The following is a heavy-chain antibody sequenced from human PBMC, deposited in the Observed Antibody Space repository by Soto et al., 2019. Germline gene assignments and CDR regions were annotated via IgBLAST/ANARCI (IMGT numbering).Heavy chain of an antibody. CDR3: AKELQYYVFWSGSEKTVRYYYYGMDV. V-gene: IGHV3-23*01. CDR2: ISGSGGST. D-gene: IGHD3-3*01. J-gene: IGHJ6*02. CDR1: GLNFSSYA. Sequence: GRSMRLSSAAFGLNFSSYAMSWVRQATGKGLKWVSAISGSGGSTYYADSVKGRFTISRDNSKNTLYLQMNSLRAEDTAVYYCAKELQYYVFWSGSEKTVRYYYYGMDVLGQRTTVTVSS.